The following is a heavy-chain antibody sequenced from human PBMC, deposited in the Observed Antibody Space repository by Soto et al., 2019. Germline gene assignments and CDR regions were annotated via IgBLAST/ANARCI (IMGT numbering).Heavy chain of an antibody. CDR1: GGSFTGYS. Sequence: SETLSLTCAVYGGSFTGYSWTWIRQPPGKGLEWIGQINHSGSTNYNTSLKSRVTISVGTSKNQFSLELSSVTAADTAVYYCARRYGSAFDIWGQGTMVT. CDR2: INHSGST. J-gene: IGHJ3*02. CDR3: ARRYGSAFDI. V-gene: IGHV4-34*01. D-gene: IGHD3-10*01.